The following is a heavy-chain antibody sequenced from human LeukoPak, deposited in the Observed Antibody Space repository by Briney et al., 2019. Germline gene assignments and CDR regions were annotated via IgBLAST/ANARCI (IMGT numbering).Heavy chain of an antibody. Sequence: GGSLRLSCAASGFTFSSYTMNWVRQAPGKGLEWVSSISSSTSYIYYADSVRGRLTISRDNAKNSLYLQMNSLRAEDTAIYYCARDPTPRYCSGGSCYIHYGMDVWGQGTTVTVSS. J-gene: IGHJ6*02. D-gene: IGHD2-15*01. CDR2: ISSSTSYI. CDR1: GFTFSSYT. V-gene: IGHV3-21*01. CDR3: ARDPTPRYCSGGSCYIHYGMDV.